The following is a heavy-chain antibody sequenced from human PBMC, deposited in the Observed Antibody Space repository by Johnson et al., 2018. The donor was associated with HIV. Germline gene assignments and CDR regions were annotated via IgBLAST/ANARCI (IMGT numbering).Heavy chain of an antibody. CDR2: IRYDGGNK. V-gene: IGHV3-30*02. J-gene: IGHJ3*02. Sequence: QVQLVESGGGLVKPGGSLRLSCAASGFTFSNAWMSWVRQAPGKGLEWVSFIRYDGGNKSYGDSVRGRFTISRDNAKNSLYLQMNSLRAEDTAVYYCARDPSRLRQSDIWGQGTMVTVSS. D-gene: IGHD3-16*01. CDR1: GFTFSNAW. CDR3: ARDPSRLRQSDI.